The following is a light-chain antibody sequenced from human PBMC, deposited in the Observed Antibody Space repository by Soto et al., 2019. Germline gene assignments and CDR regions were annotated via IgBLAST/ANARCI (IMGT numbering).Light chain of an antibody. V-gene: IGLV1-44*01. Sequence: QSVLTQPPSASGTPGQRVTISCSGSSSNIGSNTVNWYQQLPGTAPKLLIHSNNQRPSGVPDRFSGPKSGTSASLAISGPQSEDEADYYCATWDDTLSGWVFGGGTKLTVL. J-gene: IGLJ3*02. CDR3: ATWDDTLSGWV. CDR2: SNN. CDR1: SSNIGSNT.